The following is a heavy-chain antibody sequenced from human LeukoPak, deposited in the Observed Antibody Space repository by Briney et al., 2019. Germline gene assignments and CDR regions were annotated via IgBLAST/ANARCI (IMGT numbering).Heavy chain of an antibody. D-gene: IGHD6-19*01. CDR1: GFTFDGYA. CDR2: ISWNGKII. J-gene: IGHJ4*02. Sequence: GGSLRLSCAASGFTFDGYAMHWVRQAPGKGLEWVSGISWNGKIITYADSVKGRFTISRDNVKNSLYLQLNSLRAEDTALYYCAKDSSGWYQPSFDYWGQGTLVTVSS. V-gene: IGHV3-9*01. CDR3: AKDSSGWYQPSFDY.